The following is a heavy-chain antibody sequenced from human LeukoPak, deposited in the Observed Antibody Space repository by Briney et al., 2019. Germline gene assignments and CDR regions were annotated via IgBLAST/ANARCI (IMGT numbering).Heavy chain of an antibody. J-gene: IGHJ4*02. V-gene: IGHV3-23*01. CDR3: ASPIVVVPAATTDY. D-gene: IGHD2-2*01. CDR2: ISGSGGST. CDR1: GFTFSSYA. Sequence: GGSLRLSCAASGFTFSSYAVSWVRQAPGKGLEWVSAISGSGGSTYYADSVKGRFTISRDNSKNTLYLQMNSLRAEDTAVYYCASPIVVVPAATTDYWGQGTLVTVSS.